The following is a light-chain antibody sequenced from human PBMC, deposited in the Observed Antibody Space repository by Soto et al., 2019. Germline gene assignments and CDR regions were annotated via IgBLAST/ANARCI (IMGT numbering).Light chain of an antibody. V-gene: IGLV2-14*01. CDR3: RSYTTNNADV. Sequence: QSALTQPASVSASPGQSISLSCTGTSNDVGAFDYVSWYQQHPGKAPKLIIFEVFNRPSGVSTRFSGSKSGSTDYLTISGIQAEDEADYFCRSYTTNNADVFGGGTKVTVL. J-gene: IGLJ6*01. CDR1: SNDVGAFDY. CDR2: EVF.